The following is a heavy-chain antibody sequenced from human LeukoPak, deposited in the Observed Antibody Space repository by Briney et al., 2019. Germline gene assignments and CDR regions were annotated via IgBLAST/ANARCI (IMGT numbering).Heavy chain of an antibody. CDR3: ARGAPYCGGDCYSPSDY. Sequence: GGSLRLSCAASGFTFTSYAMHWVRQAPGKGLEYVSAISRNGGSTYYANSVKGRFTISRDNSKNTLYLQMDSLKSEDMAVYYRARGAPYCGGDCYSPSDYWGQGTLVTVSS. V-gene: IGHV3-64*01. CDR2: ISRNGGST. CDR1: GFTFTSYA. D-gene: IGHD2-21*02. J-gene: IGHJ4*02.